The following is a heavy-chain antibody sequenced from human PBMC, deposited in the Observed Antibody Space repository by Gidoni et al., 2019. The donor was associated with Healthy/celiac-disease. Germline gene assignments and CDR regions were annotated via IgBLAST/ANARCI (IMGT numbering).Heavy chain of an antibody. CDR3: AKGLEWELLMGFDY. V-gene: IGHV3-30*18. Sequence: QVQLVESGGGVVQPGRSLRLSCAASGFTFSSYGMHWVRQAPGKGLEWVAVISYDGSNKYYADSVKGRFTISRDNSKNTLYLQMNSLRAEDTAVYYCAKGLEWELLMGFDYWGQGTLVTVSS. CDR2: ISYDGSNK. D-gene: IGHD1-26*01. CDR1: GFTFSSYG. J-gene: IGHJ4*02.